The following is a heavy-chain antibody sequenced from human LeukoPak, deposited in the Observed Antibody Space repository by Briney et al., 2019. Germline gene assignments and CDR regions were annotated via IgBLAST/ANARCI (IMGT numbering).Heavy chain of an antibody. CDR1: GYTFTGYY. J-gene: IGHJ4*02. Sequence: ASVKVSCKASGYTFTGYYMHWVRQAPGQGLEWMGWINPNSGGTNYAQKFQGRVTMTRDTSISTAYMELSGLRSDDTAVYYCASFNSSGYFFDYWGQGTLVTVSS. CDR3: ASFNSSGYFFDY. V-gene: IGHV1-2*02. D-gene: IGHD3-22*01. CDR2: INPNSGGT.